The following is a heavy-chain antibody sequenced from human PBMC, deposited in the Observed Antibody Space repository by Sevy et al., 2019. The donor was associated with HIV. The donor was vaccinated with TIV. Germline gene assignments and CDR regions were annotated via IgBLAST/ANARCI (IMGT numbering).Heavy chain of an antibody. CDR2: ISWDGGST. CDR3: AKDLGEAVAGTGIYYYYGMDV. J-gene: IGHJ6*02. V-gene: IGHV3-43*01. Sequence: GGSLRLSCAASGFTFDDYTMHWVRQAPGKGLEWVSLISWDGGSTYYADSVKGRFTISRDNSKNSLYLQMNSLRTEDTALNYCAKDLGEAVAGTGIYYYYGMDVWGQGTTVTVSS. D-gene: IGHD6-19*01. CDR1: GFTFDDYT.